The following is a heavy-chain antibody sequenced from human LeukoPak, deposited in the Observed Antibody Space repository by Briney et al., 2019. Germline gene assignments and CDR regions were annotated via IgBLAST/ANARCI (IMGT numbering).Heavy chain of an antibody. J-gene: IGHJ3*02. CDR1: GFTITTYA. Sequence: GGSLRLSCAASGFTITTYAMGWVRQAPGKGLEWVSVISDRGDSTHYADSVKGRFTISRDSSKNTLYLQINSLRGEDTAVYYCAKGRWGLTINNFDIWGQGTMVTVSS. CDR2: ISDRGDST. V-gene: IGHV3-23*01. CDR3: AKGRWGLTINNFDI. D-gene: IGHD3-9*01.